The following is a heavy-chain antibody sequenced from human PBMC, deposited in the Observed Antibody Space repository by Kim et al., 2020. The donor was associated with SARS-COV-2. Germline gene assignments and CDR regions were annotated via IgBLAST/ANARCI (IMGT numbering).Heavy chain of an antibody. J-gene: IGHJ6*02. CDR3: AREEARPYYYYYGMDV. Sequence: VKGRFTISRDKSKNTLYLQMNSLRAEDTAVYYCAREEARPYYYYYGMDVWGQGTTVTVSS. D-gene: IGHD6-6*01. V-gene: IGHV3-30*07.